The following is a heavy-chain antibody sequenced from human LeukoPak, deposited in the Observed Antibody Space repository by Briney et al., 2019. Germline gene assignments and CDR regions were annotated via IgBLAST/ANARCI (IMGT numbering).Heavy chain of an antibody. Sequence: GASVKVSCKASGGTFSSYAISWVRQAPGQGLEWMGGIIPIFGTANYAQKFQGRVTITADKSTSTAYMELSSLRSEDTAVYYCAREKHEYSSSSISRYMDVWGKGTTVTVSS. CDR2: IIPIFGTA. D-gene: IGHD6-6*01. CDR3: AREKHEYSSSSISRYMDV. CDR1: GGTFSSYA. V-gene: IGHV1-69*06. J-gene: IGHJ6*03.